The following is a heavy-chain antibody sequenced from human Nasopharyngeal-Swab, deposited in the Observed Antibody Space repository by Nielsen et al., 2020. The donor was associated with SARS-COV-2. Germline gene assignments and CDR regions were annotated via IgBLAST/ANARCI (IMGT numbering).Heavy chain of an antibody. Sequence: ETLSLTCAASGFTFSSLWMSWVRQVPGKRLEWVADINPDGSEKFYVDSVKGRFTISRDNAKNSMSLQMNSLRVEDTAVYYCARDWSRAADVWGQGTMVTVSS. CDR3: ARDWSRAADV. CDR1: GFTFSSLW. CDR2: INPDGSEK. V-gene: IGHV3-7*01. D-gene: IGHD2-15*01. J-gene: IGHJ3*01.